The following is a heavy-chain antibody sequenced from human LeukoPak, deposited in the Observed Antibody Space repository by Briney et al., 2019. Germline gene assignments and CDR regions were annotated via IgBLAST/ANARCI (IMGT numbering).Heavy chain of an antibody. CDR2: INPNSGGT. V-gene: IGHV1-2*02. CDR3: ARGSSSSRGYWFDP. J-gene: IGHJ5*02. CDR1: GYTFTGYY. D-gene: IGHD6-6*01. Sequence: ASVKVSCKASGYTFTGYYMHWVRQAPGQGLEWMGWINPNSGGTNYAQKFQGRVTMTRDTSISTAYMELSRLRSDDTAVYYCARGSSSSRGYWFDPWGQGTLVTVSS.